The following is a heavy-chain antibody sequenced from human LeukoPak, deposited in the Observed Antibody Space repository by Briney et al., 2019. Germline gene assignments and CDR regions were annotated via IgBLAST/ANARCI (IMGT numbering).Heavy chain of an antibody. D-gene: IGHD6-13*01. V-gene: IGHV4-30-2*01. Sequence: SQTLSLTCAVSGGFISSGGYSWSWIRQPPGKGLEWIGYIYHSGSTYYNPSLKSRVTISVDRSKNQFSLKLSSVTAADTAVYYCARSSRDFYSSSTGHYFDYWGQGTLVTVSS. CDR3: ARSSRDFYSSSTGHYFDY. J-gene: IGHJ4*02. CDR1: GGFISSGGYS. CDR2: IYHSGST.